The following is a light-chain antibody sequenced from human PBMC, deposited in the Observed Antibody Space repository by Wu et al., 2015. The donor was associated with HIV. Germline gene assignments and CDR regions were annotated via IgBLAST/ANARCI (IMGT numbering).Light chain of an antibody. Sequence: XVGDRVTITCRASQSISSXLNWYQQKPGKAPKLLIYAASSLQSGVPSRFSGSGSGTDFTLTISSLQAEDFTIYYCQQSYNSPWTFGQGTKVEIK. V-gene: IGKV1-39*01. CDR3: QQSYNSPWT. CDR1: QSISSX. CDR2: AAS. J-gene: IGKJ1*01.